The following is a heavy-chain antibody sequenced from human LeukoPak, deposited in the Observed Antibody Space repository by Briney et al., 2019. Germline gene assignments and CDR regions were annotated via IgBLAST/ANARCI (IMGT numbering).Heavy chain of an antibody. CDR2: ISGSGGST. Sequence: SGGSLRLSCAASGFTFSSYGMHWVRQAPGKGLEWVSAISGSGGSTYYADSVKGRFTISRDNSKNTLYLQMNSLRAEDTAVYYCAKDMVRGVMPTLLDYWGQGTLVTVSS. D-gene: IGHD3-10*01. CDR3: AKDMVRGVMPTLLDY. V-gene: IGHV3-23*01. CDR1: GFTFSSYG. J-gene: IGHJ4*02.